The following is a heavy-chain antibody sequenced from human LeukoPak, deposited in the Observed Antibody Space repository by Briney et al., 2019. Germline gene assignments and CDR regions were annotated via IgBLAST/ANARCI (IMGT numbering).Heavy chain of an antibody. V-gene: IGHV1-18*01. J-gene: IGHJ4*02. Sequence: ASVKVSCKASGYTFTTMGVSWVRQAPGQGLEWMGWISTDNGNTHFAQWIQGRVTMTADTSTSTAYMELRNLKSDDTAVYYCARDWNAVGPDFWGQGT. D-gene: IGHD1-1*01. CDR2: ISTDNGNT. CDR1: GYTFTTMG. CDR3: ARDWNAVGPDF.